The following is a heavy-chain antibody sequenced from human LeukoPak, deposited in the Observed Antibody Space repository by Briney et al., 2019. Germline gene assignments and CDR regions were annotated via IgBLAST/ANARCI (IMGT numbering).Heavy chain of an antibody. CDR2: IIPIFGTA. Sequence: SVKVSCKASGGTFSSYAISWVRQAPGQGLEWMGGIIPIFGTANYAQKFQGRVTITTDESTSTAYMELSSLRSEDTAVYYCARAPLGSSSSGGAFDIWGQGTMVTVSS. J-gene: IGHJ3*02. CDR3: ARAPLGSSSSGGAFDI. D-gene: IGHD6-6*01. V-gene: IGHV1-69*05. CDR1: GGTFSSYA.